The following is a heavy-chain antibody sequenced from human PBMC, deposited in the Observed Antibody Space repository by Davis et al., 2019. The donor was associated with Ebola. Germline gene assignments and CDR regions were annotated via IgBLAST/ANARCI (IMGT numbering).Heavy chain of an antibody. V-gene: IGHV4-30-2*01. Sequence: MPSETLSLTCAVSGGSISSGGYSWSWIRQPPGKGLEWIGYIYHSGSTYYNPSLKSRVTISVDTSKNQFSLKLSSVTAADTAVYYCARTDYDFWSGYYTSNWFDPWGQGTLVTVSS. D-gene: IGHD3-3*01. J-gene: IGHJ5*02. CDR1: GGSISSGGYS. CDR2: IYHSGST. CDR3: ARTDYDFWSGYYTSNWFDP.